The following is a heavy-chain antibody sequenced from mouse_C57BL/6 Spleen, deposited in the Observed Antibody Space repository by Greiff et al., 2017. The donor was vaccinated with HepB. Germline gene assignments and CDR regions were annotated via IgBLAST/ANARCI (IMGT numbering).Heavy chain of an antibody. J-gene: IGHJ2*01. CDR3: ARGANWDHFDY. CDR2: IYPGDGDT. CDR1: GYAFSSYW. Sequence: VQLQQSGAELVKPGASVKISCKASGYAFSSYWMNWVKQRPGKGLEWIGQIYPGDGDTNYNGKFKGKATLTADKSSSTAYMQLSSLTSEDSAVYSCARGANWDHFDYWGQGTTLTVSS. D-gene: IGHD4-1*01. V-gene: IGHV1-80*01.